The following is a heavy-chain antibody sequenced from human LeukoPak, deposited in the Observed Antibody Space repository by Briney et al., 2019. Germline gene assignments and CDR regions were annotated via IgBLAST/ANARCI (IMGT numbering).Heavy chain of an antibody. D-gene: IGHD4-23*01. CDR2: IWYDGSNK. CDR1: GFTFSSYG. Sequence: PGRSLRLSCAASGFTFSSYGMHWVRQAPGKGLEWVAVIWYDGSNKYYADSVKGRFTISRDNSKNTLYLQMNSLRAEDTAVYYCAKEGGNGDYFDYWGQGTLVTVSS. CDR3: AKEGGNGDYFDY. J-gene: IGHJ4*02. V-gene: IGHV3-33*06.